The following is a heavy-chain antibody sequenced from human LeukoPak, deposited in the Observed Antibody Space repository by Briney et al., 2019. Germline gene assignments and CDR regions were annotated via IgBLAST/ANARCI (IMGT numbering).Heavy chain of an antibody. Sequence: GGSLRPSCAASGFTASSNYMSWVRQAPGNGLEWVSVIYSGVSTYYADSVKGRFTISRDNSKNALYLQMNSLRAEDTAVYYCARGGPPYYEILTGLPNWFDPWGQGTLVTVSS. J-gene: IGHJ5*02. CDR1: GFTASSNY. D-gene: IGHD3-9*01. V-gene: IGHV3-53*01. CDR2: IYSGVST. CDR3: ARGGPPYYEILTGLPNWFDP.